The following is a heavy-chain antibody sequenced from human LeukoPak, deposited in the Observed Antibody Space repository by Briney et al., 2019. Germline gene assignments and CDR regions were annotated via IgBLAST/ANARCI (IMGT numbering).Heavy chain of an antibody. V-gene: IGHV3-23*01. J-gene: IGHJ5*02. CDR3: VKSGQQWLVPRGWFDP. CDR1: GFTFSTYA. Sequence: GGSLRLSCAASGFTFSTYAMNWVRQAPGKGLEWVSVISDGGDKTYYADSVEGRFTISRDNSKHTLYLEMNSLRAEDTAIYYCVKSGQQWLVPRGWFDPWGQGTLVTVSS. CDR2: ISDGGDKT. D-gene: IGHD6-19*01.